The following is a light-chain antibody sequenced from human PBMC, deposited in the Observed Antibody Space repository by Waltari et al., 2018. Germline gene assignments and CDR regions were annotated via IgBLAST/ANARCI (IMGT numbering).Light chain of an antibody. Sequence: LTQSPATLSLSPGERGSLPCRASQSVSSTYFAWYQQKPGQPPSPLLYDAPKRATGIPDRFSGSVSGTDFTLTISRVEPEDFGVYYCQQYGRSPTTFGQGTKVEMK. J-gene: IGKJ1*01. CDR1: QSVSSTY. CDR3: QQYGRSPTT. CDR2: DAP. V-gene: IGKV3-20*01.